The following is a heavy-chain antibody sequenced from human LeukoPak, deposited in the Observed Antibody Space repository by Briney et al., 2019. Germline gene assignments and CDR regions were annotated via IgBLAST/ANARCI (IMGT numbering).Heavy chain of an antibody. D-gene: IGHD5-24*01. J-gene: IGHJ6*02. CDR3: ARETYNNYSGMDV. Sequence: GASVKVSCKASGYTFSNYYMHWVRQAPGQGLEWMGVTNPRGGSTTYAQKFQGRVTMSRDTSTSTVHMELSSLRSEDTAVYYCARETYNNYSGMDVWGQGTTVTVSS. CDR2: TNPRGGST. V-gene: IGHV1-46*01. CDR1: GYTFSNYY.